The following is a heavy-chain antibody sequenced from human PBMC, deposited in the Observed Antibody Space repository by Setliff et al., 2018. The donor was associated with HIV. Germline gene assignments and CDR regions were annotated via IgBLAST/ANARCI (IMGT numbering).Heavy chain of an antibody. CDR1: GGSIISSSYY. J-gene: IGHJ4*02. CDR3: VRQGLTMNRGVPAPILYYFDY. CDR2: MYYRGTT. V-gene: IGHV4-39*01. Sequence: LSLTCAVSGGSIISSSYYWGWIRQPPGKGLEWIGTMYYRGTTYNNPSLKSRVTFSADTSKNQFSLNLNSVTATDTAVYYCVRQGLTMNRGVPAPILYYFDYWGQGILVTVSS. D-gene: IGHD3-10*01.